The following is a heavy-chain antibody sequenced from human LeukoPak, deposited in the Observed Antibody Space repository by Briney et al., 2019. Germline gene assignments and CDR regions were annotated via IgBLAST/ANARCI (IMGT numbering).Heavy chain of an antibody. CDR1: GGSISSYY. J-gene: IGHJ4*02. D-gene: IGHD4-17*01. CDR3: ARSRVTTLHDY. Sequence: PSETLSLTCTVSGGSISSYYWSWIRQPPGKGLEWIGYIYYSGSTYYNPSLKSRVTISVDTSKNQFSLKLSSVTAADTAVYYCARSRVTTLHDYWGQGTLVTVSS. V-gene: IGHV4-59*04. CDR2: IYYSGST.